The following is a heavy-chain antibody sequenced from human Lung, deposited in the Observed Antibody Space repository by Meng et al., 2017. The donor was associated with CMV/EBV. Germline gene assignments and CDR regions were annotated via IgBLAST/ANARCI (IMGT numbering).Heavy chain of an antibody. J-gene: IGHJ4*02. Sequence: GESLKISCAASGFTFSSYWMNWVRQAPGKGLEWVANIKEDGSEKHYVASVKGRFTISRDNAKNSLFLQMNSLRAEDTAVYQCARGYCSDDRCYGAHDVWGQGXLVTVSS. CDR1: GFTFSSYW. CDR3: ARGYCSDDRCYGAHDV. CDR2: IKEDGSEK. V-gene: IGHV3-7*01. D-gene: IGHD2-15*01.